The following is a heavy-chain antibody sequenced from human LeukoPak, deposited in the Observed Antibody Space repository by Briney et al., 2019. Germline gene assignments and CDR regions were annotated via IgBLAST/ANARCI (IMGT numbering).Heavy chain of an antibody. Sequence: PGGSLRLSCAASGFTFSDYWMYWVRQVSGKELVCVSHINKDGSGTNYVDSVRGRFTISRDNAKNMVYLQMNSLRAEDSAVYFCARDMPGIGVCDYWGQGILVTVPS. D-gene: IGHD2-2*01. V-gene: IGHV3-74*01. CDR2: INKDGSGT. CDR3: ARDMPGIGVCDY. CDR1: GFTFSDYW. J-gene: IGHJ4*02.